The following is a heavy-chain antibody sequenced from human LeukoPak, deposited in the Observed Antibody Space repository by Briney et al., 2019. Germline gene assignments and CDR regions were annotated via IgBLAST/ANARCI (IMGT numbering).Heavy chain of an antibody. Sequence: SETLSLTCAVYGGSFSGYYWSWIRQPPGKGLEWIGEINHSGSTNYNPSLKSRVTISVDTSKNQCSLKLSSVTAADTAVYYCARAVVTQYYFDYWGQGTLVTVSS. D-gene: IGHD4-23*01. V-gene: IGHV4-34*01. CDR1: GGSFSGYY. J-gene: IGHJ4*02. CDR3: ARAVVTQYYFDY. CDR2: INHSGST.